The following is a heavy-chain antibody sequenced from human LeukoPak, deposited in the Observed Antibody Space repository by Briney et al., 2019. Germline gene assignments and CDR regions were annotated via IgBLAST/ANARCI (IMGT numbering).Heavy chain of an antibody. CDR2: INPNSGGT. CDR1: GYTFTGYY. V-gene: IGHV1-2*02. D-gene: IGHD3-10*01. Sequence: ASVKVSCKASGYTFTGYYMHWVRQAPGQGLEWMGWINPNSGGTNYAQKFQGRVTMTRDTSISTAYMELSRLRSEDTAVYYCAGAYGSDGYYFDYWGQGTLVTVSS. J-gene: IGHJ4*02. CDR3: AGAYGSDGYYFDY.